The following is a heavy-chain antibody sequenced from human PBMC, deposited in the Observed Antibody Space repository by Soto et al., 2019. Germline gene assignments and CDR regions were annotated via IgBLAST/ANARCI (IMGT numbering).Heavy chain of an antibody. J-gene: IGHJ4*02. CDR2: INPNSGAT. CDR3: ARDSGSYGGDY. D-gene: IGHD1-26*01. Sequence: QVQLVQSGAEVKKPGASVKVSCKASGYTFTGYYMHWVRQAPGQGLEWMGWINPNSGATNYAQKFQGWVTMTRDTSISTAYMELSRLRSDDTAVYYCARDSGSYGGDYWGQGTLVTVSS. V-gene: IGHV1-2*04. CDR1: GYTFTGYY.